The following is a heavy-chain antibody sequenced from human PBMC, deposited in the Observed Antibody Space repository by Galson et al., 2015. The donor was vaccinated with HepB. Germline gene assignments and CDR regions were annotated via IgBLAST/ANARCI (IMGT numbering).Heavy chain of an antibody. J-gene: IGHJ6*03. Sequence: SVKVSCKASGYTFTSYGISWVRQAPGQGLEWMGWISAYNGNTNYAQKLQGRVTMTTDTSTSTAYMELRSLRSDDTAVYYCARGARTMPYYYYSYMDVWGKGTTVTVSS. CDR1: GYTFTSYG. V-gene: IGHV1-18*01. CDR2: ISAYNGNT. D-gene: IGHD1-14*01. CDR3: ARGARTMPYYYYSYMDV.